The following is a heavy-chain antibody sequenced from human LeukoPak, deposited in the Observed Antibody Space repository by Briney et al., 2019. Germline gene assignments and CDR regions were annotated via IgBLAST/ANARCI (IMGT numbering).Heavy chain of an antibody. Sequence: ASVKVSCKASGYTFTSYDIHWVRQATGQGLEWMGRMNPNRGDTDYAQKFQGRVTMTTDTSTNTAYMELGGLRSDDTAVYYCTRDDRQQPPYSWFGPWGQGTQVTVSS. V-gene: IGHV1-8*01. CDR2: MNPNRGDT. CDR3: TRDDRQQPPYSWFGP. J-gene: IGHJ5*02. CDR1: GYTFTSYD. D-gene: IGHD6-13*01.